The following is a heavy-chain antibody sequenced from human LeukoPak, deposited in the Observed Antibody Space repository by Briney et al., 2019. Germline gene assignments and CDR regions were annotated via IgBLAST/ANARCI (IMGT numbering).Heavy chain of an antibody. D-gene: IGHD1-26*01. V-gene: IGHV4-34*01. CDR1: GGSFSGYY. J-gene: IGHJ4*02. CDR2: INHSGST. Sequence: SETLSLTCAVYGGSFSGYYWSWIRQPPGKGLEWIGEINHSGSTNYNPSLKSRVTISVDTSKNQFSLKLSSVTAADTAVYYCASHSLVGANDYWGQGTLVTVSS. CDR3: ASHSLVGANDY.